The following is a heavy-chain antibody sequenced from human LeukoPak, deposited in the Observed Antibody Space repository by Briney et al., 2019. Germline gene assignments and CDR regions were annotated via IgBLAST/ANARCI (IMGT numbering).Heavy chain of an antibody. CDR1: GFTFSSYA. Sequence: SGGSLSLSCAASGFTFSSYAMSWVRQAPGKGLEWVSTISGGGGTPYYADSVKGRFTISRDNSKNTLYLQMNSLRADDTAVYYCAKDHGSSDWYYFDYWGQGTLVTVSS. V-gene: IGHV3-23*01. D-gene: IGHD6-13*01. CDR3: AKDHGSSDWYYFDY. J-gene: IGHJ4*02. CDR2: ISGGGGTP.